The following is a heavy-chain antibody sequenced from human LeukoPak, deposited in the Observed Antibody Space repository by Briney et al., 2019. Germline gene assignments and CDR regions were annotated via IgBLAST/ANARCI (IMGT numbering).Heavy chain of an antibody. CDR3: GRDFGGTLKTALDY. V-gene: IGHV3-21*01. CDR2: IANSVIRI. D-gene: IGHD4-23*01. CDR1: GFSFSTYS. J-gene: IGHJ4*02. Sequence: GGSLRLSCAASGFSFSTYSMNWVRQAPGKGLEWVSSIANSVIRIYYADSVKGRFTVSRDNAKNSLYLQMDGLRAEDTAIYYCGRDFGGTLKTALDYWGQGTLVTVSS.